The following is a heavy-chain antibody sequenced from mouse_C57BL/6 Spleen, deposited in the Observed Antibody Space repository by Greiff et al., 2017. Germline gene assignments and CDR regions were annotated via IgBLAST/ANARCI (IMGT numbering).Heavy chain of an antibody. CDR2: IFPGSGST. CDR3: SRRYYYGSSSYWYFDV. Sequence: QVQLQQSGPELVKPGASVKISCKASGYTFTDYYINWVKQRPGQGLEWIGWIFPGSGSTYYNEKFKGKATLTVDKSSSKAYMLLSSLTSEDSAVYFCSRRYYYGSSSYWYFDVWGTGTTVTVSS. CDR1: GYTFTDYY. D-gene: IGHD1-1*01. J-gene: IGHJ1*03. V-gene: IGHV1-75*01.